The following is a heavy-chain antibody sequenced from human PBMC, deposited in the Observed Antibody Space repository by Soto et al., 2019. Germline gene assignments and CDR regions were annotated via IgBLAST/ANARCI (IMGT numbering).Heavy chain of an antibody. CDR3: ARDRGGTGSNDAFDI. V-gene: IGHV1-2*04. J-gene: IGHJ3*02. CDR2: INPNSGGT. Sequence: ASVKVSCKASGYTFTGYYMHWVRQAPGQGLEWIGWINPNSGGTNYAQKFQGWVTMTRDTSISTAYMELSRLRSDDTAVYYCARDRGGTGSNDAFDIWGQGTMVTVSS. CDR1: GYTFTGYY. D-gene: IGHD7-27*01.